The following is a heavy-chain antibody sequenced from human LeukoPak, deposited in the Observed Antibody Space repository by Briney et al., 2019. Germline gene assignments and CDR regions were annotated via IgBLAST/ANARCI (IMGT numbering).Heavy chain of an antibody. Sequence: TSETLSLTCTVSGGSISSSSYYWGWIRQPPGKGLEWIGSIYYSGSTYYNPSLKSRVTISVDTSKNQFSLKLSSVTAADTAVYYCGRHLNLYYYDSSGWGPFDYWGQGTLVTVSS. D-gene: IGHD3-22*01. V-gene: IGHV4-39*01. CDR1: GGSISSSSYY. CDR3: GRHLNLYYYDSSGWGPFDY. CDR2: IYYSGST. J-gene: IGHJ4*02.